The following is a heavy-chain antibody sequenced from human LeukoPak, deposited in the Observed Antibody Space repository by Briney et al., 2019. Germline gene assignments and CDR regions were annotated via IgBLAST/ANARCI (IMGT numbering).Heavy chain of an antibody. J-gene: IGHJ4*02. D-gene: IGHD7-27*01. CDR1: GASISSHAW. Sequence: KSSETLSLTCAVSGASISSHAWWTWVRQPPRKGLEYVGEIYHSGSTIYNPSLSGRVTISVDKSNNQFSLKLTSVTAADTAVYYRASRRVLTGEPYWGQGSLVTVSS. CDR3: ASRRVLTGEPY. V-gene: IGHV4-4*02. CDR2: IYHSGST.